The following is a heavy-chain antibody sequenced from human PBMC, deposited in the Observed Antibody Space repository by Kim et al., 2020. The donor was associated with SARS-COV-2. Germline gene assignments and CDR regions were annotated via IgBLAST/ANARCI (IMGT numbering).Heavy chain of an antibody. Sequence: YAGSVKGRFTSPRDNAKNTLYLQMNSLRAEDTAVYYCARRQFTSGWYYFDYWGQGTLVTVSS. D-gene: IGHD6-19*01. CDR3: ARRQFTSGWYYFDY. J-gene: IGHJ4*02. V-gene: IGHV3-74*01.